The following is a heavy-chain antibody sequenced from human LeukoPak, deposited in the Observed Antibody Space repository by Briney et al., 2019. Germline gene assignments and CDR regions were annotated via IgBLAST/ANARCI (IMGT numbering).Heavy chain of an antibody. CDR1: GFTFSGSA. CDR2: IRSKANSYAT. D-gene: IGHD3-16*02. V-gene: IGHV3-73*01. CDR3: TLIRLGELSSRDY. J-gene: IGHJ4*02. Sequence: GGSLRLSCAASGFTFSGSAMHWVRQASGEGLEWVGRIRSKANSYATAYAASVKGRFTISRDDSKKTAYLQMNSLKTEDTAVYYCTLIRLGELSSRDYWGQGTLVTVSS.